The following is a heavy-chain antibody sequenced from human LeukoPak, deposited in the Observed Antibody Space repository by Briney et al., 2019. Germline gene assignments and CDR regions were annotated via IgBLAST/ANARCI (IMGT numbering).Heavy chain of an antibody. J-gene: IGHJ6*02. V-gene: IGHV3-33*01. CDR2: IWYDGSNK. CDR3: ARKVRRVIWLYGMDV. D-gene: IGHD3-10*01. CDR1: GFTFSSYG. Sequence: PGGSLRLSCAASGFTFSSYGMHWVRQAPGKGLEWVAVIWYDGSNKYYADSVKGRFTISRDNSKNTLYLQMNSLRAEDTAVYYCARKVRRVIWLYGMDVWGQGTTVTVSS.